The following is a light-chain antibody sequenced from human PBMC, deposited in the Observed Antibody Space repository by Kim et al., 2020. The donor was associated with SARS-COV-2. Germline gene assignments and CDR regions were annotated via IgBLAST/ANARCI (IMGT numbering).Light chain of an antibody. J-gene: IGLJ3*02. CDR2: YDS. CDR3: QVWDSSSDHRV. Sequence: PGKTARITCGGNNIGSKRVRWYQQKPGQAPVLVIYYDSDRPSGISERFSGSNSGNTATLTISRVEAVDEADYYCQVWDSSSDHRVFGGGTQLTVL. V-gene: IGLV3-21*04. CDR1: NIGSKR.